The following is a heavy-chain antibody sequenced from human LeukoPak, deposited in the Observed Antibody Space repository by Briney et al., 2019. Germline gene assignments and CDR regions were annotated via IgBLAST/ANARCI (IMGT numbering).Heavy chain of an antibody. J-gene: IGHJ4*02. CDR2: IYYRGST. Sequence: NPSETLSLTCAVYGGSFSGYYWGWIRQPPGKGLECIGNIYYRGSTYYNPSLRSRVTISVDTSKNQFSLKLSSVTAADTAVYYCARRSRDTSGYYYFDYWGQGTLVTVSS. CDR1: GGSFSGYY. CDR3: ARRSRDTSGYYYFDY. V-gene: IGHV4-34*01. D-gene: IGHD3-22*01.